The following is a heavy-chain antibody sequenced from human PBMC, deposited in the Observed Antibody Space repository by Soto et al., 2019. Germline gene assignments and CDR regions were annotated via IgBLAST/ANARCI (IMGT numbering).Heavy chain of an antibody. D-gene: IGHD3-10*01. CDR3: ARQQELLWFGKEGFDP. Sequence: QVQLQESGPGLVTPSETLSLTCTGSGGYISSYYWSWIRQPPGKGLEWIGYIYYSGRTHYHPSLKSRVTISVDTSKNQFSLKLSSVTAADTAVYYCARQQELLWFGKEGFDPWGQGTLVTVSS. CDR1: GGYISSYY. V-gene: IGHV4-59*08. CDR2: IYYSGRT. J-gene: IGHJ5*02.